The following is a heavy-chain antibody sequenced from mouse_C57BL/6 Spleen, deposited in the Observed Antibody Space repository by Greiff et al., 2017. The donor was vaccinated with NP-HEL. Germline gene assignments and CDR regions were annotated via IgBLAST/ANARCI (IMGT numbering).Heavy chain of an antibody. D-gene: IGHD1-1*01. CDR2: IRSKSNNYAT. Sequence: EVQLMESGGGLVQPKGSLKLSCAASGFSFNTYAMNWVRQAPGKGVEWVARIRSKSNNYATYYAESVKDRFTIYRDDSDSMLYLQMNNWKTEDTAMYDWLRHGYSSPSPWFAYWGQGTLVTVSA. CDR1: GFSFNTYA. CDR3: LRHGYSSPSPWFAY. J-gene: IGHJ3*01. V-gene: IGHV10-1*01.